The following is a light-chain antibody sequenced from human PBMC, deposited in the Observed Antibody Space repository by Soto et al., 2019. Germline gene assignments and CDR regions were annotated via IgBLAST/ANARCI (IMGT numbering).Light chain of an antibody. J-gene: IGLJ1*01. Sequence: VCRSRWQPVPLSCTGTSSDVGKYYRVSLYQQPPGTAPKLIIYEVTNRPSGVPARFYGSKSGNTASLTISGLKAEDEDDYYWRSYTSPSRYAFGAGTKVTVL. CDR1: SSDVGKYYR. CDR3: RSYTSPSRYA. V-gene: IGLV2-18*02. CDR2: EVT.